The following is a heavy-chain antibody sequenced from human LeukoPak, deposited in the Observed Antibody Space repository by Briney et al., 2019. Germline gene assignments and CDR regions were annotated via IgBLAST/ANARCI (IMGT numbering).Heavy chain of an antibody. V-gene: IGHV3-15*01. CDR3: TSPIMSDCSSTSCYLRFDP. CDR1: GFTFSNAW. Sequence: GGSLRLSCAASGFTFSNAWMSWFRQAPGKGLEWVGRIKSKTDGGTTDYAAPVRGRFTISRDDSKNTLYLQMNSLKTEDTAVYYCTSPIMSDCSSTSCYLRFDPWGQGTLVTVSS. D-gene: IGHD2-2*01. CDR2: IKSKTDGGTT. J-gene: IGHJ5*02.